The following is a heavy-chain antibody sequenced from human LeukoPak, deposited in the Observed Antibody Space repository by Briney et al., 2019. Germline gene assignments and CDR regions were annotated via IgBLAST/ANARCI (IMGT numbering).Heavy chain of an antibody. CDR2: CEPEDGET. J-gene: IGHJ5*02. CDR3: ATPGSARINNWFET. Sequence: ASLKVSCKVSGHSLTELSVHWVRQAPGNGLEWMGRCEPEDGETVYAQNFQGRGPLTEDTCIDTDYMEVYILRPEDTAVYYCATPGSARINNWFETWGQGTLVTVSS. V-gene: IGHV1-24*01. D-gene: IGHD6-6*01. CDR1: GHSLTELS.